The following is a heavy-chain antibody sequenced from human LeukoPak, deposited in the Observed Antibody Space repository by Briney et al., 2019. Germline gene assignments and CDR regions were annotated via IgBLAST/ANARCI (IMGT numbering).Heavy chain of an antibody. D-gene: IGHD3/OR15-3a*01. CDR1: GVSISSSYSY. J-gene: IGHJ4*02. Sequence: SETLSLTCTVSGVSISSSYSYWGWIRQPPGMGLEWIGSIYYTGNTYYNASLKSQVPISIGTSKNQFSLKLTSVTAADTAVYYCARQTGSGLFILPGGQGTLVTVSS. V-gene: IGHV4-39*01. CDR3: ARQTGSGLFILP. CDR2: IYYTGNT.